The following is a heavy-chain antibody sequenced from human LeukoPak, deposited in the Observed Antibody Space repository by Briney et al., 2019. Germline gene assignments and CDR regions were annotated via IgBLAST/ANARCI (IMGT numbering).Heavy chain of an antibody. J-gene: IGHJ3*02. CDR2: IYPGDSDT. Sequence: GESLKISCKGSGYSFTSYWIGWVRQMPGKGLEWMGIIYPGDSDTRYSPSFQGQVTISADKSISTAYLQWSSLKASDTAMYYCARRARQWLGDDAFDIWGQGTMVTVSS. CDR1: GYSFTSYW. V-gene: IGHV5-51*01. CDR3: ARRARQWLGDDAFDI. D-gene: IGHD6-19*01.